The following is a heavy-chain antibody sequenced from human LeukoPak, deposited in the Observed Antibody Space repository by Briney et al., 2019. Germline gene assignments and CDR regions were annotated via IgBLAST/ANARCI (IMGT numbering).Heavy chain of an antibody. CDR1: GYTFTGYY. CDR3: ARVGLYGGTDASDI. Sequence: ASVKVSCKASGYTFTGYYMHWVRQAPGQGLEWMGWINPNSGGTNYAQKFQGRVTMSRDTSISTAYMELSRLRSDDTAVYYCARVGLYGGTDASDIWGQGTMVTVSS. V-gene: IGHV1-2*02. D-gene: IGHD2/OR15-2a*01. CDR2: INPNSGGT. J-gene: IGHJ3*02.